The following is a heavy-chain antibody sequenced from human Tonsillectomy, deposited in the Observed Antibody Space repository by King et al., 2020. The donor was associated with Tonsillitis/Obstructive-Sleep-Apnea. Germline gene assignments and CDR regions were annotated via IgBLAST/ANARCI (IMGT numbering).Heavy chain of an antibody. D-gene: IGHD4-17*01. CDR3: ARTGDYGIIDY. CDR2: IDWDDDK. Sequence: HVTLKESGPALVKPTQTLTLTRTFSGFSLSTSGMCVSWIRQPPGKALEWLARIDWDDDKYYSTSLKTRLNISKDTSKNQVVLTMTNMDPVDTATYYCARTGDYGIIDYWGQGTLVTVSS. CDR1: GFSLSTSGMC. V-gene: IGHV2-70*15. J-gene: IGHJ4*02.